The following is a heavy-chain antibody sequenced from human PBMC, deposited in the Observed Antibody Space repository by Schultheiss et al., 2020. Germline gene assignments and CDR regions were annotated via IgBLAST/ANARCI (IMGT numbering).Heavy chain of an antibody. V-gene: IGHV4-4*02. CDR1: GGSISSSNW. D-gene: IGHD2-15*01. J-gene: IGHJ4*02. CDR3: ARTVVVVAAIHFDY. CDR2: IYHSGST. Sequence: SETLSLTCAVSGGSISSSNWWSWVRQPPGKGLEWIGEIYHSGSTYYNPSLKGRVTISIDTSTNQFSLKLSSVTAADTAVYYCARTVVVVAAIHFDYWGQGTLVNVSS.